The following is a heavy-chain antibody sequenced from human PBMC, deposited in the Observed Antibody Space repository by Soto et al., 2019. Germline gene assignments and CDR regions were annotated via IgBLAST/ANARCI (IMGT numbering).Heavy chain of an antibody. Sequence: GASVKVSCKASGYSFTSLDINWVRQTAGQGLEWMGWMRPSTGRTGYAQKFQGRVTMTRDTSINTAYMELTTLTSDDTAFYYCARGVSAGVDYWGQGTLVTVSS. CDR2: MRPSTGRT. D-gene: IGHD1-26*01. V-gene: IGHV1-8*01. J-gene: IGHJ4*02. CDR1: GYSFTSLD. CDR3: ARGVSAGVDY.